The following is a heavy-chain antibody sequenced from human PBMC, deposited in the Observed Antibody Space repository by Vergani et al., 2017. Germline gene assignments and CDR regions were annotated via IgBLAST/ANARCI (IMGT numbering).Heavy chain of an antibody. CDR3: ASGQGYDFWSGYPLDY. CDR2: IYYSGST. Sequence: QVQLQESGPGLVKPSQTLSLTCTVSGGSISSGGYYWSWIRQHPGKGLDWIGYIYYSGSTYYNPSLKSRVTISVDTSKNQFSLKLSSVTAADTAVYYCASGQGYDFWSGYPLDYWGQGTLVTVSS. CDR1: GGSISSGGYY. V-gene: IGHV4-31*03. J-gene: IGHJ4*02. D-gene: IGHD3-3*01.